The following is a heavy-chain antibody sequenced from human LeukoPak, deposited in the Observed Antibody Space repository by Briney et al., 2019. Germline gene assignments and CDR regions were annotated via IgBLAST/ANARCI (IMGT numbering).Heavy chain of an antibody. CDR2: INPNIGGT. V-gene: IGHV1-2*02. CDR1: GYTFTGYY. Sequence: ASVKVSCKASGYTFTGYYMHWVRQAPGQGLERMGWINPNIGGTNYAQKFQGRVTMTRDTSISTAYMELSRLRSDDTAVYYCARGLGLRCSGGSCYPPFDYWGQGTLVTVSS. CDR3: ARGLGLRCSGGSCYPPFDY. J-gene: IGHJ4*02. D-gene: IGHD2-15*01.